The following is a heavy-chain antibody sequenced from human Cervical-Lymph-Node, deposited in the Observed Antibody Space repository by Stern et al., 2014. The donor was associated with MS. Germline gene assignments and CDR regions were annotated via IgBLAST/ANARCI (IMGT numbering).Heavy chain of an antibody. Sequence: DVQLVESGGGVTQPGGSLRLSCTASGFTVSRDYMRWVRQAPGKGLECVSLIPTVGITFYTGSMKARFTITRDDSKNTVYLHMTSLRAEDTAMYYCARDTSSPERSDWWGQGTLVTVSS. CDR1: GFTVSRDY. CDR3: ARDTSSPERSDW. D-gene: IGHD1-1*01. J-gene: IGHJ4*02. CDR2: IPTVGIT. V-gene: IGHV3-53*01.